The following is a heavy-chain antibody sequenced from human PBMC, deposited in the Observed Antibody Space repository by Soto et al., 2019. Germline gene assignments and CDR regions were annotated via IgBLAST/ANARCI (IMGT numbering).Heavy chain of an antibody. CDR1: GYTFSADY. Sequence: QVYLLQSGAEVKKVGASVKVSCKTSGYTFSADYVHWARRAPGRGFQWLGWINPSNEITTFSEFFQGRITMTRDTSTNTVHMELNRLTSEDTAVYYCIRGGWGDSPIDYWGQGTQVTVSS. D-gene: IGHD1-26*01. J-gene: IGHJ4*02. V-gene: IGHV1-2*02. CDR2: INPSNEIT. CDR3: IRGGWGDSPIDY.